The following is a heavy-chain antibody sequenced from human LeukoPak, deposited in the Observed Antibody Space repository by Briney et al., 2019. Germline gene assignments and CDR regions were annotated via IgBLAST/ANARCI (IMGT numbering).Heavy chain of an antibody. D-gene: IGHD5-12*01. Sequence: GGSLRLSCAASGFTFSSYEMNWVRQAPGKGLEWVSYISSSGSTIYYADSVKGRFTISRDNAKNSLYLQMNSLRAEDTAVYYCARDGPPFYSGYDGGYYYYMDVWGKGTTVTISS. CDR1: GFTFSSYE. J-gene: IGHJ6*03. CDR2: ISSSGSTI. V-gene: IGHV3-48*03. CDR3: ARDGPPFYSGYDGGYYYYMDV.